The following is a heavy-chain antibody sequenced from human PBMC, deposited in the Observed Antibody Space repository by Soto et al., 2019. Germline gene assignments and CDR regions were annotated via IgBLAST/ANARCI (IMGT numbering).Heavy chain of an antibody. V-gene: IGHV4-59*08. Sequence: PSETLSLTCTVSGGSISSYYWSWIRQPPGKGLKWIGYIYYSGSTNYNPSLKSRVTISVDTSKNQFSLKLSSVTAAGTAVYYCAGTVKRGSSRRASWFDPWGQGTQVTVSS. J-gene: IGHJ5*02. D-gene: IGHD2-2*01. CDR2: IYYSGST. CDR1: GGSISSYY. CDR3: AGTVKRGSSRRASWFDP.